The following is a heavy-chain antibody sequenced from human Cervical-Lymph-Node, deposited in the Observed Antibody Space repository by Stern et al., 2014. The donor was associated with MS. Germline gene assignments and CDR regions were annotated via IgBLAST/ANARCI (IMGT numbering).Heavy chain of an antibody. CDR1: GYTFASDW. CDR2: MYPGDSDA. J-gene: IGHJ4*02. Sequence: VQLVESGAEVQKPGESVKISCKGSGYTFASDWIHWVRQMPGKGLEWVGSMYPGDSDARYSPSFRGQVTFSVDKSISTAHLQWSSLKASDTAMYYCARYSSSSFDYWGQGTLVHVSS. CDR3: ARYSSSSFDY. D-gene: IGHD6-6*01. V-gene: IGHV5-51*03.